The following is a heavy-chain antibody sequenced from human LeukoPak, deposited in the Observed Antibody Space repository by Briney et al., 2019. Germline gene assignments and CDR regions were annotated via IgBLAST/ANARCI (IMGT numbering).Heavy chain of an antibody. CDR3: AKDPFRSIAVAGVPDY. CDR1: GFTFSSYA. V-gene: IGHV3-23*01. Sequence: GGSLRLSCAASGFTFSSYAMSWVRQAPGKGLEWVSAISGSGGSTYYADSVKGRFTISRDNSKSTLYLQMNSLRAEDTAVYYCAKDPFRSIAVAGVPDYWGQGTLVTVSS. CDR2: ISGSGGST. J-gene: IGHJ4*02. D-gene: IGHD6-19*01.